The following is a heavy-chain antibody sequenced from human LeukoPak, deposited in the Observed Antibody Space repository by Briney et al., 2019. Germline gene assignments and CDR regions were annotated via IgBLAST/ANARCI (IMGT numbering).Heavy chain of an antibody. CDR1: GFTSSSYG. CDR3: AREWGYSGAFDI. J-gene: IGHJ3*02. Sequence: GGSLRLSCAASGFTSSSYGMHWVRQAPGKGLEWVSVIWYDGSNKYYADSVKGRFTISRDNSKNTPYLQMNSLRAEDTAVYYCAREWGYSGAFDIWGQGTMVTVSS. V-gene: IGHV3-33*01. CDR2: IWYDGSNK. D-gene: IGHD2-15*01.